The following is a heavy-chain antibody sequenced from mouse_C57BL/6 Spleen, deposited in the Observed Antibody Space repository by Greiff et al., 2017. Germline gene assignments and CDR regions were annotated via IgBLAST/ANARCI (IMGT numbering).Heavy chain of an antibody. V-gene: IGHV1-39*01. J-gene: IGHJ3*01. D-gene: IGHD2-3*01. CDR2: INPNYGTT. CDR1: GYSFTDYN. Sequence: VVEPGASVKISCQASGYSFTDYNMNWVKQTNGKSLEWIGVINPNYGTTSYNQKFKGKATLTVDQSSSTAYMQLNSLTSEDSAVYYCASYDGYYLFAYWGQGTLVTVSA. CDR3: ASYDGYYLFAY.